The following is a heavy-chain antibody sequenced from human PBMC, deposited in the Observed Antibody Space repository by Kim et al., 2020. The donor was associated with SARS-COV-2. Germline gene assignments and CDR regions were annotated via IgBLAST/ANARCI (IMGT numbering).Heavy chain of an antibody. CDR3: ARQQSLVGSMDFAY. V-gene: IGHV5-51*01. Sequence: GESLKISCKGSGYSFSSYWIAWVRQMPGKGLEWMGIFYPGDSDSRYGPSFQGHVTMTADKSTGTAYLQWSSLRASDTAVYYCARQQSLVGSMDFAYWGQGTPVTVSS. CDR1: GYSFSSYW. D-gene: IGHD1-26*01. CDR2: FYPGDSDS. J-gene: IGHJ4*02.